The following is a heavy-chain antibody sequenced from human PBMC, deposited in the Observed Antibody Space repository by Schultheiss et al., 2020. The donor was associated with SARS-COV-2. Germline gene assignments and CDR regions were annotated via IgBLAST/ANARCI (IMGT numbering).Heavy chain of an antibody. V-gene: IGHV4-34*01. CDR2: INHSGST. CDR1: GGSFSGYY. J-gene: IGHJ6*04. Sequence: SQTLSLTCAVYGGSFSGYYWSWIRQPPGKELEWIGEINHSGSTNYNPSLKSRVTISVDTSKNQFSLKLTSVTAADTAVYYCARGGKYQRMDVWGKGTTVTVSS. D-gene: IGHD2-2*01. CDR3: ARGGKYQRMDV.